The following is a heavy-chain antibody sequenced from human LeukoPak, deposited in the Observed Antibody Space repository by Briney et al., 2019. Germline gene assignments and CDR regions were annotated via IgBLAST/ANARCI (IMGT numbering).Heavy chain of an antibody. D-gene: IGHD5-18*01. J-gene: IGHJ4*02. Sequence: GESLKISCKGSGYSFATYWIAWVRQMPGKGLEWMGIIYPGDSETSYGPSFQGQVTISADKSMSAAYLQWASLKASDTATYYCARRKFSSGFMVTPYFDYWGQGTLVTVSS. V-gene: IGHV5-51*01. CDR1: GYSFATYW. CDR3: ARRKFSSGFMVTPYFDY. CDR2: IYPGDSET.